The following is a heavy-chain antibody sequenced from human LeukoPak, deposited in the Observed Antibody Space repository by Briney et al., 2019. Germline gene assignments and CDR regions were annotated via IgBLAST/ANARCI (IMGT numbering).Heavy chain of an antibody. CDR2: ISGSGGST. V-gene: IGHV3-23*01. CDR1: GFTFSSYA. D-gene: IGHD3-3*01. J-gene: IGHJ6*02. Sequence: GGSLRLSCAASGFTFSSYAMSWVRQAPGKGLEWVSAISGSGGSTYYADSVKGRFTISRDNSKITLYLQMNSLRAEDTAVYYCAKVVYNPPLRFLERPIPDYYYGMDVWGQGTTVTVSS. CDR3: AKVVYNPPLRFLERPIPDYYYGMDV.